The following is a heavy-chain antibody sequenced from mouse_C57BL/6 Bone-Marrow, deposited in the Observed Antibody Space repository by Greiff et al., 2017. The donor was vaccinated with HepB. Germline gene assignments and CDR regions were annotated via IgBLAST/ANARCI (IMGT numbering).Heavy chain of an antibody. V-gene: IGHV5-17*01. CDR3: AKDGTTWFAY. J-gene: IGHJ3*01. Sequence: EVKLVESGGGLVKPGGSLKLSCAASGFTFSDYGMHWVRQAPEKGLEWVAYISSGSSTIYYADTVKGRFTISRDNAKNTLFLQMTSLRSEDTAMYYCAKDGTTWFAYWGQGTLVTVSA. CDR1: GFTFSDYG. CDR2: ISSGSSTI. D-gene: IGHD2-1*01.